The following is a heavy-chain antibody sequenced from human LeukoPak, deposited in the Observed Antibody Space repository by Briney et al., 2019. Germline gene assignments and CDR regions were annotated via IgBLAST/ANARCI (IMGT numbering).Heavy chain of an antibody. Sequence: SETLSLTRTVSGGSISSYYWSWIRQPPGKGLEWIGYIYYSGSTNYNPSLKSRVTISVDTSKNQFSLKLSSVTAADTAVYYCARWGLGKIEYSSSSPDSYYGMDVWGQGTTVTVSS. CDR2: IYYSGST. J-gene: IGHJ6*02. D-gene: IGHD6-6*01. CDR1: GGSISSYY. V-gene: IGHV4-59*08. CDR3: ARWGLGKIEYSSSSPDSYYGMDV.